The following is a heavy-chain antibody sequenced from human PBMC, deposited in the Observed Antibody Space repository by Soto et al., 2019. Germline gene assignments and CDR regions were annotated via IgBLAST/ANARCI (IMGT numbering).Heavy chain of an antibody. D-gene: IGHD6-6*01. Sequence: SETLSLTCTVSGGSISSYYWSWIRQPPGKGLEWIGYIYYSGSTNYNPSLKSRVTISVDTSKNQFSLKLSSVTAADTAVYYCAREGPTSIAAHLTDYYGRDVWGQGTTVPVSS. CDR2: IYYSGST. V-gene: IGHV4-59*01. CDR1: GGSISSYY. J-gene: IGHJ6*02. CDR3: AREGPTSIAAHLTDYYGRDV.